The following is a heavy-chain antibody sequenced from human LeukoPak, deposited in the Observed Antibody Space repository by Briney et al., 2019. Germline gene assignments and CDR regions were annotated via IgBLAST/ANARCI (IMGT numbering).Heavy chain of an antibody. Sequence: QTGGSLRLSCAASGFPFNAYWMTWVRQAPGKGLEWVANIRQDGDTKYYVDSVKGRFTISRDNAMNWLYLQMNSLRAEDTAIYYCARSLPYGTTWYGRSDFWGQGTLVTVSS. D-gene: IGHD6-13*01. CDR2: IRQDGDTK. CDR3: ARSLPYGTTWYGRSDF. J-gene: IGHJ4*02. CDR1: GFPFNAYW. V-gene: IGHV3-7*03.